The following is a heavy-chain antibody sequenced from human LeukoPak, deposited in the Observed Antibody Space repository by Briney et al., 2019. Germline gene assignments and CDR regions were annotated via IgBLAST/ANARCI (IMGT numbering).Heavy chain of an antibody. CDR1: GGSFSGYY. CDR2: INHSGST. J-gene: IGHJ4*02. CDR3: ARAVVVVTAPIPYYFDY. Sequence: SETLSLTCAVYGGSFSGYYWSWIRQPPGKGLEWIGEINHSGSTNYNPSLKSRVTISVDTSKTQFSLKLSSVTAADTAVYYCARAVVVVTAPIPYYFDYWGQGTLVTVSS. V-gene: IGHV4-34*01. D-gene: IGHD2-21*02.